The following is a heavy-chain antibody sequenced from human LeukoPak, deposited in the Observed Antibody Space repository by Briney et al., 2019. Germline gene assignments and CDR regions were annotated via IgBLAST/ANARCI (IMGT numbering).Heavy chain of an antibody. CDR3: ARHGSITGIDEGFDY. Sequence: GESLKISCKGSGYSFTSYWIGWVRQMPGKGLEWMGIIYPGDSDTRYSPSFQGQVTISADKSISTAYLQWSSLKASDTAMYYCARHGSITGIDEGFDYWGQGTLVTVSS. V-gene: IGHV5-51*01. CDR1: GYSFTSYW. J-gene: IGHJ4*02. D-gene: IGHD1-20*01. CDR2: IYPGDSDT.